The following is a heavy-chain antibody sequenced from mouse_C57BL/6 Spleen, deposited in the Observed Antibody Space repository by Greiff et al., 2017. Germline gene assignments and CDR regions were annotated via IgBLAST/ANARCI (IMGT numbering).Heavy chain of an antibody. CDR2: IWSGGST. V-gene: IGHV2-2*01. J-gene: IGHJ3*01. CDR3: ARSYDYDVAWFAY. Sequence: VMLVESGPGLVQPSQSLSITCTVSGFSLTSYGVHWVRQSPGKGLEWLGVIWSGGSTDYNAAFISRLSISKDNSKSQVFFKMNSLQADDTAIYYWARSYDYDVAWFAYWGQGTLVTVSA. CDR1: GFSLTSYG. D-gene: IGHD2-4*01.